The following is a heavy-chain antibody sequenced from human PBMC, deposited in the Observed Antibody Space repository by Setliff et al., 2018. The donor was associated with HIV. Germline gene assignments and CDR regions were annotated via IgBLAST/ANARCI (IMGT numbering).Heavy chain of an antibody. CDR1: GYSISSNEW. Sequence: PSETLSLTCAVSGYSISSNEWWGWIRQPPGKGLAWIGYISNSGKTYYKPSLNSRVTLSADTSKNQLSLKLSSVTAVDTAVYYCAKTVPHSTAQDAFDIWGQGTMVTVSS. V-gene: IGHV4-28*01. CDR2: ISNSGKT. J-gene: IGHJ3*02. CDR3: AKTVPHSTAQDAFDI. D-gene: IGHD2-2*01.